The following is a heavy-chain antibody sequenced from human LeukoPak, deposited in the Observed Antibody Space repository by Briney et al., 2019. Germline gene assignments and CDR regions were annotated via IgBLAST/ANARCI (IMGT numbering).Heavy chain of an antibody. CDR3: AKAALDYDFWSGPPFNFDY. D-gene: IGHD3-3*01. CDR1: GFTFSSYA. J-gene: IGHJ4*02. CDR2: ISGSGGST. V-gene: IGHV3-23*01. Sequence: TGGSLRLSCAASGFTFSSYAMSWVRQAPGKGLEWVSAISGSGGSTYYADSVKGRFTISRDNSKNTLYLQMNSLRAEDTAVYYCAKAALDYDFWSGPPFNFDYWGQETLVTVSS.